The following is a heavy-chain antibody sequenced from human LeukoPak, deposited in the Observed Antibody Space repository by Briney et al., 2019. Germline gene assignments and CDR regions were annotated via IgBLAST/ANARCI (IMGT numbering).Heavy chain of an antibody. V-gene: IGHV1-69*05. CDR1: GGTFSSYA. CDR3: ARSAMVTFDY. Sequence: SVKVSCKASGGTFSSYAISWVRQAPGQGLEWMGRIIPIFGTANYAQKFQGRVTIPTGESTSTAYMELSSLRSEDTAVYYCARSAMVTFDYWGQGTLVTVSS. D-gene: IGHD5-18*01. CDR2: IIPIFGTA. J-gene: IGHJ4*02.